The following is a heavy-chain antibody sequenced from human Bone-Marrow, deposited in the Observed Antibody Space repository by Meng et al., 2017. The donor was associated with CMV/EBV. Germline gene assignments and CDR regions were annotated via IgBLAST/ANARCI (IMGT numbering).Heavy chain of an antibody. Sequence: CNASGGTFSSYAISWVRQAPGQGLEWMGGIIPIFGTANYAQKFQGRVTITTDESTSTAYMELSSLRSEDTAVYYCARRGEEGKGWFDPWGQGTLVTVSS. J-gene: IGHJ5*02. CDR1: GGTFSSYA. CDR2: IIPIFGTA. V-gene: IGHV1-69*05. D-gene: IGHD2-21*01. CDR3: ARRGEEGKGWFDP.